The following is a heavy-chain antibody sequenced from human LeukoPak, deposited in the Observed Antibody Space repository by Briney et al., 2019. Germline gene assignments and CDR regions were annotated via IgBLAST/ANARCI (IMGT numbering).Heavy chain of an antibody. CDR3: ARGRRGGYSYGEDQFDY. V-gene: IGHV3-30-3*01. D-gene: IGHD5-18*01. Sequence: GRSLRLSCAASGFTFSSYAMHWVRQAPGKGLEWVAVISYDGSNKYYADSVKGRFTISRDNSKNTLYLQMNSLRAEDTAVYYYARGRRGGYSYGEDQFDYWGQGTLVTVSS. CDR1: GFTFSSYA. J-gene: IGHJ4*02. CDR2: ISYDGSNK.